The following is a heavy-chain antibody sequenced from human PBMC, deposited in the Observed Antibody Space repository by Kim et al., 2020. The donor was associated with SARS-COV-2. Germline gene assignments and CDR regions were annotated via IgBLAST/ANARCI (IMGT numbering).Heavy chain of an antibody. J-gene: IGHJ4*02. D-gene: IGHD3-3*01. Sequence: VKGRFTISRDNSKNTLYLQMNGLRAEDTAVYYCAKGGWDYDFWSGYFGGYWGQGTLVTVSS. V-gene: IGHV3-23*01. CDR3: AKGGWDYDFWSGYFGGY.